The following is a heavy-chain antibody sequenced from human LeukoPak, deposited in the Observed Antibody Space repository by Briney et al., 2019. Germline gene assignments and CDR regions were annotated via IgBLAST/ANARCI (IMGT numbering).Heavy chain of an antibody. CDR1: ESTFNSFA. D-gene: IGHD2-2*01. CDR2: IWYDGNHK. CDR3: AKTPKRYCTSASCQGYFDY. Sequence: GGSLRLSCEASESTFNSFALHWVRQAPGKGLEWVAIIWYDGNHKYYVDSVKGRFTISRDNSKNTLYLQMDSLRAEDTAVYYCAKTPKRYCTSASCQGYFDYWGQGALVTVSS. V-gene: IGHV3-33*06. J-gene: IGHJ4*02.